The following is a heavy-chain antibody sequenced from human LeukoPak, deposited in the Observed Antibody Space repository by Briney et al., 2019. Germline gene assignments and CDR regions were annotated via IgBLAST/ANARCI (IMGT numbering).Heavy chain of an antibody. D-gene: IGHD3-10*01. CDR1: GFTFSSYW. CDR3: ARERITVVRGVILDYFDY. V-gene: IGHV3-7*04. J-gene: IGHJ4*02. Sequence: TGGSLRLSCAASGFTFSSYWMSWVRQAPGKGLEWVANIKQDGSEKYYVDSVKGRFTISRDNAKNSLYLQMNSLRAEDTAVYYCARERITVVRGVILDYFDYWGQGTLVTVSS. CDR2: IKQDGSEK.